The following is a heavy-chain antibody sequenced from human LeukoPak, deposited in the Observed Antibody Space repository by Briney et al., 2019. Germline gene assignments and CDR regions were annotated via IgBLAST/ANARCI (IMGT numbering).Heavy chain of an antibody. J-gene: IGHJ4*02. V-gene: IGHV3-48*04. CDR3: AKDIFESRGHSSSGFDC. Sequence: PGGSLRLSCAASGFTFSSYNMNWVRQAPGKGLEWVSYISSSGSTIYYADSVKGRFTISRDNAKNSLYLQMNSLRAEDMALYYCAKDIFESRGHSSSGFDCWGQGTLVTVSS. CDR1: GFTFSSYN. CDR2: ISSSGSTI. D-gene: IGHD6-13*01.